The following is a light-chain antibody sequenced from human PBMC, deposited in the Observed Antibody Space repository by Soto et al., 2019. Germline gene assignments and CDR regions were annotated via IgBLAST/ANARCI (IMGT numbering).Light chain of an antibody. V-gene: IGKV4-1*01. CDR3: QQYASTPPP. CDR1: QSVLYSSNNKNY. CDR2: WAS. J-gene: IGKJ2*01. Sequence: DIVMTQSPDSLAVSLGERATINCKSSQSVLYSSNNKNYLAWYQQRPGQPPQLLIYWASTRESGVPDRFSGSGSGTDFTLTITSLEDEDVAVYYCQQYASTPPPFGQGTKLEI.